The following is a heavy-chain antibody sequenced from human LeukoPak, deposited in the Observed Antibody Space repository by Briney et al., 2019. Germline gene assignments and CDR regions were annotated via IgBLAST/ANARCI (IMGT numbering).Heavy chain of an antibody. V-gene: IGHV3-23*01. CDR2: ISAGGDST. CDR1: GFTFSSYA. D-gene: IGHD2-2*01. CDR3: ARDDCSSISCYHNWFDP. J-gene: IGHJ5*02. Sequence: GGSLRLSCAASGFTFSSYAMNWVRQAPGKGLEWVSAISAGGDSTHYAESVKGRFSISRDKSKNTLYLQMNSLRAEDTAVYYCARDDCSSISCYHNWFDPWGQGTLVTVSS.